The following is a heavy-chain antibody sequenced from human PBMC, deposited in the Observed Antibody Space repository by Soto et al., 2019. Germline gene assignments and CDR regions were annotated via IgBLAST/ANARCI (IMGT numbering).Heavy chain of an antibody. CDR1: GGSISSSSW. D-gene: IGHD2-21*01. CDR2: FYHAGSP. V-gene: IGHV4-4*02. CDR3: ARGSSFRGDFDI. J-gene: IGHJ3*02. Sequence: HLQESGPGLVRPSETLSLTCAVSGGSISSSSWWTWVRQSPEKGLEWIGEFYHAGSPDYNPSFQSRATIILDKSKNNFSLRLTSGTAADTAVYYCARGSSFRGDFDIWGQGTTVTVSS.